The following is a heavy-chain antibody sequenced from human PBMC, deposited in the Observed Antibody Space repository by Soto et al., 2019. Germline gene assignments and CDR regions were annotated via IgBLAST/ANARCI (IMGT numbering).Heavy chain of an antibody. CDR2: ISGSGDSS. V-gene: IGHV3-23*01. CDR1: GFTFSSFG. D-gene: IGHD2-2*03. CDR3: AKVGIGMFSHKHHFDH. J-gene: IGHJ4*02. Sequence: EVQLLDSGGDLAQPGGSLRLSCTASGFTFSSFGMAWVRQAAGKGLEWVSAISGSGDSSYYADSVKDRFTISRDNPTNTLYLQMNNLRAEDTAVYYCAKVGIGMFSHKHHFDHWGQGTQVTVSS.